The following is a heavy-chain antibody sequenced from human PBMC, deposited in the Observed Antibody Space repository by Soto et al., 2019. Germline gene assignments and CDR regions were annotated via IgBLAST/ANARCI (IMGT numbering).Heavy chain of an antibody. D-gene: IGHD6-13*01. CDR3: AKDLGYSSSWAVDY. J-gene: IGHJ4*02. V-gene: IGHV3-30*18. Sequence: GGSLRLSCAASGFTFSSYGMHWVRQAPGKGLEWVAVISYDGSNKYYADSVEGRFTISRDNSKNTLYLQMNSLRAEDTAVYYCAKDLGYSSSWAVDYWGQGTLVTVSS. CDR1: GFTFSSYG. CDR2: ISYDGSNK.